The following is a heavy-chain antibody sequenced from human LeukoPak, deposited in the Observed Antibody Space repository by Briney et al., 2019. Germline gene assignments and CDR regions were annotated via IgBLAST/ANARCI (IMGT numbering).Heavy chain of an antibody. CDR1: GGSFSGYY. CDR3: ARGIDY. CDR2: INHSGST. Sequence: EPSETPSLTCAVYGGSFSGYYWSWIRQPPGKGLEWIGEINHSGSTNYNPSLKSRVTISVDTSKNQFSLELSSVTAADTAVYYCARGIDYGGQGTLVTVSS. V-gene: IGHV4-34*01. J-gene: IGHJ4*02.